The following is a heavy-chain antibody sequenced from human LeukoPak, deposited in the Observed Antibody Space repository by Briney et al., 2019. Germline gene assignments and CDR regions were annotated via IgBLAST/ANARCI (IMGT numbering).Heavy chain of an antibody. J-gene: IGHJ4*02. CDR1: GFRFSSYG. CDR3: AKDEVPGFAPWYFDY. CDR2: IAFDGTNI. V-gene: IGHV3-30*18. D-gene: IGHD3-10*01. Sequence: GGSLRLSCVVSGFRFSSYGMHWVRQAPGKGLEWVAVIAFDGTNIDYADSVKGRFSVSRDNSKNTLYLQMNSLRAEDTAVYYYAKDEVPGFAPWYFDYWGQGTQVTVSS.